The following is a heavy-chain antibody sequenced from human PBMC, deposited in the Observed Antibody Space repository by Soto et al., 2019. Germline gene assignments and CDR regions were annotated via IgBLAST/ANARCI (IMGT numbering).Heavy chain of an antibody. V-gene: IGHV4-59*08. CDR2: MYFSGNT. Sequence: SETLSLTCTVSGGSISSFYWSWIRQPPGKGLEWIGYMYFSGNTYYNPSLRSRVTISVDTSKNQFSLKLSSVTTADTAVYYCARHLGFCSSSTCNSWFGPWGQGTLVTVSS. CDR1: GGSISSFY. D-gene: IGHD2-2*01. CDR3: ARHLGFCSSSTCNSWFGP. J-gene: IGHJ5*02.